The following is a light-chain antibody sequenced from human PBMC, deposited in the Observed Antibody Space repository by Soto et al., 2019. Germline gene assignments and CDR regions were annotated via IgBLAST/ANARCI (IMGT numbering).Light chain of an antibody. V-gene: IGKV3-15*01. CDR1: QSVSNN. CDR2: GAS. CDR3: QLYNNWPMYS. Sequence: EMVMTQSPATLSVSPGERVTLSCRASQSVSNNVAWYQQKPGQAPRLLIYGASTRASGIAARFSGSGSGTEFALTISSLQSEDFAVYYCQLYNNWPMYSFGQGTKLEIK. J-gene: IGKJ2*03.